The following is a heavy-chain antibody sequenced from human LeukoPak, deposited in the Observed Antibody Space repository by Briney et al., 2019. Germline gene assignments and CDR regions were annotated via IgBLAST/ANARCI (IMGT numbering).Heavy chain of an antibody. J-gene: IGHJ5*02. CDR1: GGSFSGYY. V-gene: IGHV4-34*01. CDR3: ARRQKWFDP. Sequence: KPSETLSLTCAVYGGSFSGYYWSWIRQPPGKGLEWIGEINHSGSTNYNPSLKSRVTISVDTSKNQFSLKLSSVTAADTAVYYCARRQKWFDPWGREPWSPSPQ. CDR2: INHSGST.